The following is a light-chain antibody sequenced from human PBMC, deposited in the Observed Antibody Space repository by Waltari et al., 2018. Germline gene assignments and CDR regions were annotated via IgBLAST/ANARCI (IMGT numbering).Light chain of an antibody. CDR3: QQYNNWRT. J-gene: IGKJ2*01. CDR2: GAS. V-gene: IGKV3-15*01. CDR1: QSIARN. Sequence: PGERATLSCRASQSIARNLAWYQQKPGQAPRLLIYGASTRATDVPDRFSGSGSGTEFTLTISSLQSEDFAVYYCQQYNNWRTFGQGTKLEIK.